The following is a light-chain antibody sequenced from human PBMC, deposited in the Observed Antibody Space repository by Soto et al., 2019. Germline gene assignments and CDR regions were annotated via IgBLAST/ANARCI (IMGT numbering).Light chain of an antibody. J-gene: IGLJ2*01. CDR2: DVT. CDR3: SSYTSSSTPVV. Sequence: QSALTQPASVSGSPGQSITIPCTGTSSDVGGYNFVSWYQQYPGKAPKLMIYDVTNRPSGVSNRVSASKSGNTASLTISGLQAEDEANYYCSSYTSSSTPVVFGGGTKLTVL. CDR1: SSDVGGYNF. V-gene: IGLV2-14*01.